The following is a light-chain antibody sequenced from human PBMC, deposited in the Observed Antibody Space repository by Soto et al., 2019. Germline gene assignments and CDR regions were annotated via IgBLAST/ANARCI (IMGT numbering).Light chain of an antibody. CDR1: NSDVGSYNF. J-gene: IGLJ1*01. CDR3: TSYTGSRSYV. CDR2: DVS. V-gene: IGLV2-14*01. Sequence: QSALTQPASVSGSPGQSITISCTGANSDVGSYNFVSWYQQPPGKAPNLIIYDVSDRPSGVSHRFSGSKSGNTASLTISGLQSEDEADYYCTSYTGSRSYVFGTGTKVTVL.